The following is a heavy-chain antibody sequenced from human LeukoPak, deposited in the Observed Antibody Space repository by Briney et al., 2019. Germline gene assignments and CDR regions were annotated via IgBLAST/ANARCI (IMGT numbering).Heavy chain of an antibody. CDR2: INHSGST. CDR1: GGSFSGYY. D-gene: IGHD3-22*01. CDR3: ARQGDYYDSSGYL. V-gene: IGHV4-34*01. J-gene: IGHJ5*02. Sequence: SETLSLTCAVYGGSFSGYYWSWIRQPPGKGLEWIGEINHSGSTNYNPSLKSRVTISVDTSKNQFSLKLSSVTAADTAVYYCARQGDYYDSSGYLWGQGTLVTVSS.